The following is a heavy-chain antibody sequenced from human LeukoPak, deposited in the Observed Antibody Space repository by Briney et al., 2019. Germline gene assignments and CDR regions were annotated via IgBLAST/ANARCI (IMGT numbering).Heavy chain of an antibody. J-gene: IGHJ4*02. Sequence: GGSLRLSCAASGFTFDDYGMSWVRQAPGKGLEWVSGINWNGGSTGYADSVKGRFTISRDNAKNSLYLQMNSLRAEDTALYYCARDLYCTNGVCFPTDYWGQGTLVTVSS. CDR3: ARDLYCTNGVCFPTDY. D-gene: IGHD2-8*01. V-gene: IGHV3-20*04. CDR2: INWNGGST. CDR1: GFTFDDYG.